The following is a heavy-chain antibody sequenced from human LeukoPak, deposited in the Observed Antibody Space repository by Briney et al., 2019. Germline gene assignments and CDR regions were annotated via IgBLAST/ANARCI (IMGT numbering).Heavy chain of an antibody. D-gene: IGHD3-22*01. CDR3: TRAGAYYYDSSGSDY. Sequence: GGSLRLSCVASGFTFSNYWMSWVRQAPGKGLEWVANIKQDGSEKYYVDYVKGRFTISRGNAKNSLYLQMNSLRAEDTAVYYCTRAGAYYYDSSGSDYWGQGTLVTVSS. J-gene: IGHJ4*02. V-gene: IGHV3-7*01. CDR2: IKQDGSEK. CDR1: GFTFSNYW.